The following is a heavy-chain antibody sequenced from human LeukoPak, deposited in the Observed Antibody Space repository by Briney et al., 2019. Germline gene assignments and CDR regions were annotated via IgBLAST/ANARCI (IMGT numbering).Heavy chain of an antibody. CDR1: GGSISSYY. CDR3: ARGCCSGGSCYSDAYWFDP. Sequence: PSETLSLTCTVSGGSISSYYWSWIRQPPGKGLEWIGYIYYSGSTNYNPSLKSRVTISVDTSKNQFSLKLSSVTAADTAVYYCARGCCSGGSCYSDAYWFDPWGQGTLVTVSS. CDR2: IYYSGST. J-gene: IGHJ5*02. V-gene: IGHV4-59*01. D-gene: IGHD2-15*01.